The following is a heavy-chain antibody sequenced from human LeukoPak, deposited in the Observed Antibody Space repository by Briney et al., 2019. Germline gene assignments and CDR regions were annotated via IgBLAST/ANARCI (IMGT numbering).Heavy chain of an antibody. Sequence: GGSLRLSCAASGFILSSNYMSWVRQAPGKGLEWVSVIYSGGRKYYSESVKGRFTISRDNSKNTLYLQINSLRAEDTAVYYCARFMVVAASHAFDIWGQGTMVTVSS. J-gene: IGHJ3*02. CDR2: IYSGGRK. CDR1: GFILSSNY. CDR3: ARFMVVAASHAFDI. V-gene: IGHV3-66*02. D-gene: IGHD2-15*01.